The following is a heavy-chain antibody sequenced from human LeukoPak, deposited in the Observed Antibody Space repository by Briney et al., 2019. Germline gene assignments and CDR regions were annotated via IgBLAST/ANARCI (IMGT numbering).Heavy chain of an antibody. CDR2: IYTSENT. CDR3: ARTRCTSTSCLAHDAFDI. V-gene: IGHV4-4*07. CDR1: GGSISSFY. J-gene: IGHJ3*02. Sequence: SETLSLTCTVSGGSISSFYWSWIRQPAGKGLEWIGRIYTSENTNYNPSLKSRVTMSVDTSKNQFSLRLSSVTAADTAVYYCARTRCTSTSCLAHDAFDIWGQGTMVTVSS. D-gene: IGHD2-2*01.